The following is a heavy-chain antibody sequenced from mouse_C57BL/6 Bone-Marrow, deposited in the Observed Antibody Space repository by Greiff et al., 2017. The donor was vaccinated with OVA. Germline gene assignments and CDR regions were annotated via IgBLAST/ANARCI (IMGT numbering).Heavy chain of an antibody. CDR1: GFTFNTYA. CDR3: VRDRDGYNVRVWFAY. V-gene: IGHV10-3*01. D-gene: IGHD2-3*01. J-gene: IGHJ3*01. Sequence: DVQLVESGGGLVQPKGSLKLSCAASGFTFNTYAMHWVRQAPGKGLEWVARIRSKSSNYATYYADSVKDRFTISRDDSQSMLYLQMNNLKTEDTAMYYCVRDRDGYNVRVWFAYWGQGTLVTVSA. CDR2: IRSKSSNYAT.